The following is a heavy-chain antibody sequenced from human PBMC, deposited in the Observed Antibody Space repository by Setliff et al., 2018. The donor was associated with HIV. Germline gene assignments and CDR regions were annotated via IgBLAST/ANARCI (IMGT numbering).Heavy chain of an antibody. CDR1: GYIFANYG. V-gene: IGHV1-18*01. D-gene: IGHD6-13*01. J-gene: IGHJ4*02. CDR2: ICAYNGNT. CDR3: ARAWVAAAGVMGDY. Sequence: ASVKVSCKASGYIFANYGISWERQAPGQGLEWMGWICAYNGNTKYAQKLQGRVTMTTDTSTSTAYMEMWSPRSDDTALYYSARAWVAAAGVMGDYWVQGTLVTVSS.